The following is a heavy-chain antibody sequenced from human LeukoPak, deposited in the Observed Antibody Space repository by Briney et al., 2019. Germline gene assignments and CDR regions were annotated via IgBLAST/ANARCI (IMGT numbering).Heavy chain of an antibody. Sequence: GGSLRLSCAASGFTFSSYSMNWVRQAPGKGLEWVSSISSSSSYIYYADSVKGRFTISRDNAKNSLYLQMNSLRAEDTAVYYCASVGGRTPDAFDIWGQRTMVTVSS. V-gene: IGHV3-21*01. J-gene: IGHJ3*02. CDR3: ASVGGRTPDAFDI. CDR2: ISSSSSYI. D-gene: IGHD2-15*01. CDR1: GFTFSSYS.